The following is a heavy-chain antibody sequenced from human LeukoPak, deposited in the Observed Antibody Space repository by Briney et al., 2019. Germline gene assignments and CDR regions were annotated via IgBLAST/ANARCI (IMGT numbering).Heavy chain of an antibody. V-gene: IGHV4-34*01. CDR1: GGSFSGYY. D-gene: IGHD6-19*01. CDR3: ARVSPRWLSRGDFQH. J-gene: IGHJ1*01. Sequence: PSEPLSLTCAVYGGSFSGYYWSCIRRPPGKGLGWFGEINHGGSANYNPSLQSRVTISVDTSKNQFSLKLSSVTAADTAVYYCARVSPRWLSRGDFQHWGQGTLVTVSS. CDR2: INHGGSA.